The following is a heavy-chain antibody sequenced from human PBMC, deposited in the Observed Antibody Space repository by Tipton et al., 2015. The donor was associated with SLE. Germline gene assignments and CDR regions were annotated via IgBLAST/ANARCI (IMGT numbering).Heavy chain of an antibody. J-gene: IGHJ4*02. V-gene: IGHV4-61*02. D-gene: IGHD5-18*01. CDR2: IFTSGST. CDR1: GGSISSGRYY. Sequence: LSLTCTVSGGSISSGRYYWSWILQPAGKGLEWIGRIFTSGSTNYNPSLKSRVTMSVDTSKNQFSLKLSSVTAADTAVYYCARGDSYGGVFDSWGQGTLVTVSS. CDR3: ARGDSYGGVFDS.